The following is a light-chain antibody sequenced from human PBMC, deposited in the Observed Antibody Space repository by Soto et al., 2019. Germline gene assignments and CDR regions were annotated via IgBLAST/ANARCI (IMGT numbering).Light chain of an antibody. CDR2: DAS. CDR3: QQRSNLPFT. V-gene: IGKV3-11*01. CDR1: QSVSSY. J-gene: IGKJ3*01. Sequence: EIVLTQSPATLSLSPGERATLSCRASQSVSSYLAWYQQKPGQAPRLLIYDASNRATGIPARFSGSGSGTDFTLTISSLDPEDFAVYYCQQRSNLPFTCGPGTKVDIK.